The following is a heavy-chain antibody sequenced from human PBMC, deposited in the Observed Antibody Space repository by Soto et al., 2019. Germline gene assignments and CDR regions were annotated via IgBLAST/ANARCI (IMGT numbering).Heavy chain of an antibody. Sequence: GESLKISCKGSGYSFTTYWIAWVRQMPGKGLEWMGIIYPGDSDARYSPSFQGQVTISADKSISTTYLQWSSLKASDTAMYYCARLGGRYYYGSGIYYFDHWGPGSLVTVPS. J-gene: IGHJ4*02. CDR2: IYPGDSDA. CDR1: GYSFTTYW. CDR3: ARLGGRYYYGSGIYYFDH. D-gene: IGHD3-10*01. V-gene: IGHV5-51*01.